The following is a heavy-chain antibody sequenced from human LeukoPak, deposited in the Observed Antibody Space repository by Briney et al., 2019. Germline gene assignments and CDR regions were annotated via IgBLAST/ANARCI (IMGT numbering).Heavy chain of an antibody. D-gene: IGHD2-21*01. J-gene: IGHJ4*02. Sequence: GSLRLSCVASGFTFSNSGIHWVRQAPAKGLEWVAYTRPDGIGGYYGDSVRGRFTVSRDNSQNTVYLQMNSLRAEDTAVYYCAKERTISDFWGQGILVTVSS. CDR3: AKERTISDF. CDR1: GFTFSNSG. CDR2: TRPDGIGG. V-gene: IGHV3-30*02.